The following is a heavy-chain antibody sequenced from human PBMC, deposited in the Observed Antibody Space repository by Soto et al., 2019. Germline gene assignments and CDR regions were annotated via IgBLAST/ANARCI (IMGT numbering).Heavy chain of an antibody. J-gene: IGHJ1*01. CDR2: IYYSGST. CDR1: GGSIRSYY. CDR3: ARTRPGDPIPVQH. Sequence: QVQLQESGPGLVKPSETLSLTCTVSGGSIRSYYWSWIRQPPRKGLEWIGNIYYSGSTNYNPSLKSRVTISVDTSKNQFSLKLSSVTAADTAVYYCARTRPGDPIPVQHWGQGTLVTVSS. V-gene: IGHV4-59*01. D-gene: IGHD2-21*01.